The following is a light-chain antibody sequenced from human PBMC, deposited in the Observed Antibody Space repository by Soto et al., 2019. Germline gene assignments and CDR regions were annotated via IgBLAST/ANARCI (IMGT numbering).Light chain of an antibody. CDR2: DVT. J-gene: IGLJ3*02. V-gene: IGLV2-14*01. CDR3: SSYTSSSTVV. CDR1: SSDVGAYNY. Sequence: QSALTQPASVSGSPGQSVTISCSGSSSDVGAYNYVSWYQRHPGKAPKLMIYDVTNRTSGVSNLFSGSKSGNTASLTSSGLQAEDEAYYFCSSYTSSSTVVFGGGTKLTVL.